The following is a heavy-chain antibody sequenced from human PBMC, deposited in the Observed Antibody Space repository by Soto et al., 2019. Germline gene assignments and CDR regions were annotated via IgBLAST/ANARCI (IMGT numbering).Heavy chain of an antibody. CDR3: ARGYSSSWYEGYYYYYGMDV. Sequence: SETLSLTCAFSCGSIISSNWWSWVRQPPGKGLEWIGEIYHSGSTNYNPSLKSRVTISVDKSKNQFSLKLSSVTAADTAVYYCARGYSSSWYEGYYYYYGMDVWGQGTTVTVSS. D-gene: IGHD6-13*01. V-gene: IGHV4-4*02. J-gene: IGHJ6*02. CDR1: CGSIISSNW. CDR2: IYHSGST.